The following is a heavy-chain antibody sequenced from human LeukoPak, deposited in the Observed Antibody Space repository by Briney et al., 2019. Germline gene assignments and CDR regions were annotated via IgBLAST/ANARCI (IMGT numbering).Heavy chain of an antibody. D-gene: IGHD3/OR15-3a*01. CDR1: GFTLSSSE. J-gene: IGHJ6*03. Sequence: GGSLRLSCAASGFTLSSSEMNWVRQAPGKGLEWVSYISRSGSTIFYADSVKGRFTISRDNAKNSVSLQMNSLRAEHTAVYFCARPTWTNYMDVWGKGTAVTISS. CDR2: ISRSGSTI. CDR3: ARPTWTNYMDV. V-gene: IGHV3-48*03.